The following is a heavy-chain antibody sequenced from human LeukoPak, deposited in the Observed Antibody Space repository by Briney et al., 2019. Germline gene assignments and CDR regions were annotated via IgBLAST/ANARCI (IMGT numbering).Heavy chain of an antibody. D-gene: IGHD3-3*01. Sequence: GGSLRLSCAASGFTFSSYGMHWVRQAPGKGLEWVAVISYDGSNKYYADSVKGRFTISRDNSKNTLYLHMNSLRAEDTAVYYCAKDYNLITIFGVVIISSYYYYGMDVWGQGTTVTVSS. CDR3: AKDYNLITIFGVVIISSYYYYGMDV. CDR1: GFTFSSYG. J-gene: IGHJ6*02. V-gene: IGHV3-30*18. CDR2: ISYDGSNK.